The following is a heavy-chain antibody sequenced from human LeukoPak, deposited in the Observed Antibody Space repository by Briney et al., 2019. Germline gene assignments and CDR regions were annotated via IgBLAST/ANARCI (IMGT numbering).Heavy chain of an antibody. D-gene: IGHD1-7*01. J-gene: IGHJ3*02. CDR3: ARSRTGTLYDAFDS. Sequence: GGPLRLSCAASGFTFSDYYMSWLLQAPGKGLEWLSYISSDGTTIQYADSVKGRFTISRDNAKNSLYLQMNSLRAEDTAVYYCARSRTGTLYDAFDSWGQGTMVTVSS. CDR2: ISSDGTTI. V-gene: IGHV3-11*01. CDR1: GFTFSDYY.